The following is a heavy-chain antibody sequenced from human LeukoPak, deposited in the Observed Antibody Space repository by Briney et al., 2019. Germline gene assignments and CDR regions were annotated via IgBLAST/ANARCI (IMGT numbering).Heavy chain of an antibody. CDR1: GGTFSSYA. J-gene: IGHJ5*02. Sequence: ASVKVSCKASGGTFSSYAISWVRQAPGQGLEWMGRIIPIFGIANYAQKFQGRVTITADKSTSTAYMELSSLRSEDTAVYYCAGEGGMTEGWFDPWGQGTLVTVSS. CDR2: IIPIFGIA. CDR3: AGEGGMTEGWFDP. V-gene: IGHV1-69*04. D-gene: IGHD3-16*01.